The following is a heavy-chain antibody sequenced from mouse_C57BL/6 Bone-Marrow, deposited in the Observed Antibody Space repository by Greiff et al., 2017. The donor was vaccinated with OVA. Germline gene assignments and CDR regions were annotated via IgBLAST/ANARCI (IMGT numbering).Heavy chain of an antibody. CDR2: IYPRSGNT. D-gene: IGHD1-1*01. CDR3: ARHYYGSRYYAMDY. J-gene: IGHJ4*01. Sequence: QVHVKQSGAELARPGASVKLSCKASGYTFTSYGISWVKQRTGQGLEWIGEIYPRSGNTYYNEKFKGKATLTADKSSSTAYMELRSLTSEDSAVYFCARHYYGSRYYAMDYWGQGTSVTVSS. CDR1: GYTFTSYG. V-gene: IGHV1-81*01.